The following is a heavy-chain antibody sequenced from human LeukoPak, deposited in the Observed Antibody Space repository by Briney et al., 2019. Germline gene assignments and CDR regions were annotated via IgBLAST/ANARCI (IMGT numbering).Heavy chain of an antibody. CDR3: ARVNYYDSSGYYSYFDY. V-gene: IGHV4-61*02. Sequence: SQTLSLTCTVSGGSISSGSYYWSWIRQPAGKGLEWIGRIYTSGSTNYNPSLKSRVTISVDTSKNQFSLKLSSVTAADTAVYYCARVNYYDSSGYYSYFDYWGQGTLVTVSS. CDR1: GGSISSGSYY. CDR2: IYTSGST. D-gene: IGHD3-22*01. J-gene: IGHJ4*02.